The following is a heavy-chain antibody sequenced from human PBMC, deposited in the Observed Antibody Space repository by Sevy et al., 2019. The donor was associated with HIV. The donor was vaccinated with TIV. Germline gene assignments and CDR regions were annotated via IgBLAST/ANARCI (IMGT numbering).Heavy chain of an antibody. CDR2: IYYSGRT. CDR3: ARHLFTTNYYGSGSYYLGDWFDP. CDR1: GGSISSSSYY. V-gene: IGHV4-39*01. J-gene: IGHJ5*02. Sequence: SETLSLTCTVSGGSISSSSYYWGWIRQPPGKGLEWIGSIYYSGRTYYNPSLKSRVTISVDTSKNQFSLKLSSVTAADTAVYYCARHLFTTNYYGSGSYYLGDWFDPWGQGTLVTVSS. D-gene: IGHD3-10*01.